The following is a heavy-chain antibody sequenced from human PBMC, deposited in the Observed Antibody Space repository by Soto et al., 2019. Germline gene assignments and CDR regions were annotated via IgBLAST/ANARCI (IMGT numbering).Heavy chain of an antibody. CDR3: AKDSQRWLQEFDY. V-gene: IGHV3-23*01. CDR1: GFTFSTYS. CDR2: ISGSSSST. D-gene: IGHD5-12*01. Sequence: GGSLRLSCAASGFTFSTYSMNWVRQAPGKGLEWVSYISGSSSSTFYADSVKGRFTISRDNSKNTLYLQMNSLRAEDTAIYYCAKDSQRWLQEFDYWGQGTLVTVSS. J-gene: IGHJ4*02.